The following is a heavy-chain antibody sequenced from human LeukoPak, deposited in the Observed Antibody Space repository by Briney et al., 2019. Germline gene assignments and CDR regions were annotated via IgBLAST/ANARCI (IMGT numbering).Heavy chain of an antibody. CDR1: GFTFSSDW. CDR3: AVGVYYFDY. Sequence: QSGGSLRLSCAASGFTFSSDWMSWVRQAPGKGLEWVANIKQDGSEKYYVDSVKGRFTISRDNAKNSLCLQMNSLRAEDTAVYYCAVGVYYFDYWGQGTLVTVSS. CDR2: IKQDGSEK. J-gene: IGHJ4*02. D-gene: IGHD3-10*01. V-gene: IGHV3-7*02.